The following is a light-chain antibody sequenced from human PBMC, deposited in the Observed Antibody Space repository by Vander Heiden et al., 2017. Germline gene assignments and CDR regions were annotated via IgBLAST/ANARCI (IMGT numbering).Light chain of an antibody. CDR1: QSLLHSNGYNY. Sequence: EIVMTQSTLYLPVNPGETASISGRASQSLLHSNGYNYLDWYLQKPGQSPQLLIYLGSHRASGVPDRFSGSGSGTDFTLKISRVEAEDVGLYYCMQALQTVLTFGGGTKVEIK. V-gene: IGKV2-28*01. J-gene: IGKJ4*01. CDR2: LGS. CDR3: MQALQTVLT.